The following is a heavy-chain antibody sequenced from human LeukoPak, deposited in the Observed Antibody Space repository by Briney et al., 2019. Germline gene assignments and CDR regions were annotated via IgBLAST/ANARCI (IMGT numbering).Heavy chain of an antibody. Sequence: SETLSLTCAVYGGSFSGYCWSWIRQPPGKGLEWIGEINHSGSTNYNPSLKSRVTISVDTSKNQFSLKLSSATAADTAVYYCARGLGRSYYYGSGRNNWFDPWGQGTLVTVSS. D-gene: IGHD3-10*01. J-gene: IGHJ5*02. CDR1: GGSFSGYC. CDR2: INHSGST. CDR3: ARGLGRSYYYGSGRNNWFDP. V-gene: IGHV4-34*01.